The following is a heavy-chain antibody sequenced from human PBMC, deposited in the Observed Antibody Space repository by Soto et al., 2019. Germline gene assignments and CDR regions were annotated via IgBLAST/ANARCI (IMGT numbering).Heavy chain of an antibody. J-gene: IGHJ1*01. CDR2: IISSSSAK. D-gene: IGHD2-2*01. Sequence: GGSLRLSCAASGFTFSSYSMNWVRQAPGKGLEWVSYIISSSSAKYYADPVKGRFTISRDNDKNLLSLQMNRLRAEDTAAYYCARAECTSCYGFQHWGQGTLVTVSS. CDR1: GFTFSSYS. V-gene: IGHV3-48*01. CDR3: ARAECTSCYGFQH.